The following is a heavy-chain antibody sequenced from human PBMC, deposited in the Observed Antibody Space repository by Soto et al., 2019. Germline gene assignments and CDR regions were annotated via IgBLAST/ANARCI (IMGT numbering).Heavy chain of an antibody. Sequence: AASVKVSCKASGYTFTSYGISWVRQAPGQGLEWMGWISAYNGNTNYTQRVQGRVTMTTDTSTNTAYMELRSLTSDDPAVYYCARDRITRFDRDDMDVWGQGTTVTVSS. D-gene: IGHD3-3*01. CDR2: ISAYNGNT. CDR3: ARDRITRFDRDDMDV. V-gene: IGHV1-18*01. CDR1: GYTFTSYG. J-gene: IGHJ6*02.